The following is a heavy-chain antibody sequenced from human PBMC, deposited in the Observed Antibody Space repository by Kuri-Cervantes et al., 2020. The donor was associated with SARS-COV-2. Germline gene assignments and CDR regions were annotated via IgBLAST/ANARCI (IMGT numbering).Heavy chain of an antibody. CDR3: ARHSEYGDYVPPGGAFDI. V-gene: IGHV4-39*01. CDR2: IYYSGST. D-gene: IGHD4-17*01. CDR1: GGSISSYY. Sequence: SETLSLTCTVSGGSISSYYWGWIRQPPGKGLEWIGSIYYSGSTYYNPSLKSRVTISVDTSKNQFSLKLSSVTAADTAVYYCARHSEYGDYVPPGGAFDIWGQGTMVTVSS. J-gene: IGHJ3*02.